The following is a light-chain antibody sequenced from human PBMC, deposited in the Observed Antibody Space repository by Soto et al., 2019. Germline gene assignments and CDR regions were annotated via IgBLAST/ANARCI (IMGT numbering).Light chain of an antibody. J-gene: IGKJ1*01. CDR1: QSVSSSY. Sequence: EVVMTQSPATLSVSTGERATLSCRASQSVSSSYLAWYQQKPGQAPRLLIYGASSRATGIPDRFSGSGSGTDFTLTISSVEPEDFAVYYCQQYGSSYPWTFGQGTKVDIK. V-gene: IGKV3-20*01. CDR2: GAS. CDR3: QQYGSSYPWT.